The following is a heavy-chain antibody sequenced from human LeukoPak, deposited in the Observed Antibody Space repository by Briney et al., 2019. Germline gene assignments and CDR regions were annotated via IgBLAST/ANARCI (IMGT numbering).Heavy chain of an antibody. Sequence: GGSLRLSCAASGNYWMHWVRQAPGKGLVWVSHINSDGSWTSYADSVRGRFTVSKDNAKNTVYLQMNSLRAEDTAVYCCVSFYETYWGRGTLVTVSS. CDR3: VSFYETY. CDR2: INSDGSWT. J-gene: IGHJ4*02. CDR1: GNYW. V-gene: IGHV3-74*01. D-gene: IGHD2/OR15-2a*01.